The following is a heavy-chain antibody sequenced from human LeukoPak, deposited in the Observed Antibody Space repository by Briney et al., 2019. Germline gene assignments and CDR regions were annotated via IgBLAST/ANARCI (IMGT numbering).Heavy chain of an antibody. CDR1: GYTFTGYY. V-gene: IGHV1-2*02. CDR2: INPNSGGT. Sequence: VALVKVSCKASGYTFTGYYMHWVRQAPGQGLEWMGWINPNSGGTNYAQKFQGRVTMTRDTSISTAYMELSRLRSDDTAAYYCARVAAPSPLDYWGQGTLVTVSS. CDR3: ARVAAPSPLDY. D-gene: IGHD6-6*01. J-gene: IGHJ4*02.